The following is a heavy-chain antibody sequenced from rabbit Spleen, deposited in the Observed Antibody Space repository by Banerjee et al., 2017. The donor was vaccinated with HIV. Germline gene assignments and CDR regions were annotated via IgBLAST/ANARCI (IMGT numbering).Heavy chain of an antibody. J-gene: IGHJ6*01. Sequence: QEQLVESGGGLVQPGGSLKLSCKASGFDFSNYGVSWVRQAPGKGLDWIGYIDPIFGRTSYSSWVNGRFTISCHNAQNTLFLQLYGLTAADTATYFCARDSAISFSSYGMALWGPRDPRHRL. CDR3: ARDSAISFSSYGMAL. CDR2: IDPIFGRT. D-gene: IGHD8-1*01. CDR1: GFDFSNYG. V-gene: IGHV1S47*01.